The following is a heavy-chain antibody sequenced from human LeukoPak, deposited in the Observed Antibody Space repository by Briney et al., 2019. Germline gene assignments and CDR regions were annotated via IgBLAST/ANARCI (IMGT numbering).Heavy chain of an antibody. CDR3: AKDSGVVPAAMTGFDP. V-gene: IGHV3-30*02. CDR2: IRYDGSNK. D-gene: IGHD2-2*01. CDR1: GFTFNRYG. Sequence: PVAPLRLSVAAAGFTFNRYGMHLLLQAPGKGLEWGEFIRYDGSNKYYADSVKGRFTISRDNSKNTLYLQMNSLRAEDTAVYYCAKDSGVVPAAMTGFDPWGQGTLVTVSS. J-gene: IGHJ5*02.